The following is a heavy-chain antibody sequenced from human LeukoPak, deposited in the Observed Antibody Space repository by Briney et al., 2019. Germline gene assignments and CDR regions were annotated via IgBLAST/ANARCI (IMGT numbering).Heavy chain of an antibody. CDR2: ISSSSSYI. J-gene: IGHJ1*01. CDR1: GFTFSSYS. Sequence: PGGSLRLSCAASGFTFSSYSMNWVRQAPGKGLEWVSSISSSSSYIYYADSVKGRFTISRDNAKNSLYLQTNSLRAEDTAVYYCAREYCSSTSCYNNRAEYFQHWGQGTLVTVSS. V-gene: IGHV3-21*01. CDR3: AREYCSSTSCYNNRAEYFQH. D-gene: IGHD2-2*02.